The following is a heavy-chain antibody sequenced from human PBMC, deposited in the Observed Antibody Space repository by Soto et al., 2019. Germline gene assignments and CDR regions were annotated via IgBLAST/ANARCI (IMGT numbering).Heavy chain of an antibody. CDR1: GGPFSSHS. Sequence: PSVQVSCKSFGGPFSSHSINWVRQAPGQGLAWMGGIIPIFGPANFAKTFQGRVTITADESTTQAYMELSSLKSEDTAGYYCATGSCTRTGGRFSYPYIGMDGCGQGTTVTLA. CDR3: ATGSCTRTGGRFSYPYIGMDG. D-gene: IGHD1-1*01. V-gene: IGHV1-69*13. J-gene: IGHJ6*02. CDR2: IIPIFGPA.